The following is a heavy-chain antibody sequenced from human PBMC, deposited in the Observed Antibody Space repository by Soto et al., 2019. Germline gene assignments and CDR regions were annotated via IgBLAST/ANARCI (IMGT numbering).Heavy chain of an antibody. CDR1: GFTFSSYG. CDR2: ISYDEINK. J-gene: IGHJ6*04. D-gene: IGHD2-2*01. V-gene: IGHV3-30*18. CDR3: AKDVVPAAMDV. Sequence: LRLSCAASGFTFSSYGMHWVRHAPGNRLEWVAVISYDEINKYYADSVKGRFTISRDNTKNTLYLQMNSLRAEDTAVYYCAKDVVPAAMDVWGKGTTGTVSS.